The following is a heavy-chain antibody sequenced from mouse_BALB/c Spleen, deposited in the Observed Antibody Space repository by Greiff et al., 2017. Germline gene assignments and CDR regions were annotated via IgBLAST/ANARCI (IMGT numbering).Heavy chain of an antibody. V-gene: IGHV5-4*02. J-gene: IGHJ2*01. CDR1: GFTFSDYY. Sequence: EVQVVESGGGLVKPGGSLKLSCAASGFTFSDYYMYWVRQTPEKRLEWVATISDGGSYTYYPDSVKGRFTISRDNAKNNLYLQMSSLKSEDTAMYYCAREGGYGHFDYWGQGTTLTVSS. CDR2: ISDGGSYT. D-gene: IGHD2-10*02. CDR3: AREGGYGHFDY.